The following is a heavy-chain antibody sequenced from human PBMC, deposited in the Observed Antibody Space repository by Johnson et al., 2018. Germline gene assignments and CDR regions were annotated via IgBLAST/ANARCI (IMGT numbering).Heavy chain of an antibody. V-gene: IGHV4-61*02. J-gene: IGHJ4*02. D-gene: IGHD3-16*01. Sequence: QVQLQESGPGLVKXSQTXSLXCTVSGGSISSGNNYWNWIRQPAGKGLEWIGRMYTSGTTNHNPSLKSRVTISLDTSKNQFSLKLSSVTAADTAVYYCARDRLGYYFDYWGQGTLVTVSS. CDR2: MYTSGTT. CDR1: GGSISSGNNY. CDR3: ARDRLGYYFDY.